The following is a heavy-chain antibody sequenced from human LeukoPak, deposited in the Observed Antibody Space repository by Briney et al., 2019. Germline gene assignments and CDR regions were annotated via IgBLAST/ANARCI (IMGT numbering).Heavy chain of an antibody. D-gene: IGHD4-17*01. J-gene: IGHJ4*02. Sequence: SGGSLRLSCAASGFTISSYTFGSYTMSWVRQAPGKGLEWVAVISYDGSNKYYADSVKGRFTISRDNSKNTLYLQMNSLRAEDTAVYYCARDQGYGDYVGHFDYWGQGTLVTVSS. CDR2: ISYDGSNK. CDR3: ARDQGYGDYVGHFDY. CDR1: GFTISSYTFGSYT. V-gene: IGHV3-30-3*01.